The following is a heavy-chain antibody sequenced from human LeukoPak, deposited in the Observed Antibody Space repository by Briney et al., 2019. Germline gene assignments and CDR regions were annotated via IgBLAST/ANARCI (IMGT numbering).Heavy chain of an antibody. CDR2: IYYSGST. CDR1: GGSISSYY. J-gene: IGHJ6*02. CDR3: ARDDYGDYVGYYYYGMDV. V-gene: IGHV4-59*01. D-gene: IGHD4-17*01. Sequence: SETLSLTCTVSGGSISSYYWSWIRQPPGKGLEWIGYIYYSGSTNYNPSLKSRVTISVDTSKIQFSLKLSSVTAADTAVYYCARDDYGDYVGYYYYGMDVWGQGTTVTVSS.